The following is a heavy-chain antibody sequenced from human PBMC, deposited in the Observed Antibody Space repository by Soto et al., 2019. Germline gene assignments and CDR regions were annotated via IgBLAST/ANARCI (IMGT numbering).Heavy chain of an antibody. CDR2: IWYDGSNK. D-gene: IGHD2-2*01. Sequence: QVQLVESGGGVVQPGRSLRLSCAASGFSFSSYGMHWVRQAPGKGVEWVAVIWYDGSNKYYADSVKGRFTISRDNSKNTLYLQTNSLRAAVTAVYYCARGGPSYQLLDWGQGTLVTVSS. J-gene: IGHJ4*02. CDR3: ARGGPSYQLLD. CDR1: GFSFSSYG. V-gene: IGHV3-33*01.